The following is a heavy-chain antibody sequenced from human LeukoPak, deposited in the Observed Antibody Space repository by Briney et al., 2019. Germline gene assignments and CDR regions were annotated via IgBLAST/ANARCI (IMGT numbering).Heavy chain of an antibody. V-gene: IGHV4-59*12. CDR2: IYYSGRT. CDR3: ARDGCSSTSCYPPYYFDY. D-gene: IGHD2-2*01. Sequence: SETLSLTCSVSGGSISSYYWSWIRQPPGKGLEWIVYIYYSGRTSYNPSLKSRVTISVDTSKNQFSLKLSSVTAADTAVYYCARDGCSSTSCYPPYYFDYWGQGTLVTVSS. J-gene: IGHJ4*02. CDR1: GGSISSYY.